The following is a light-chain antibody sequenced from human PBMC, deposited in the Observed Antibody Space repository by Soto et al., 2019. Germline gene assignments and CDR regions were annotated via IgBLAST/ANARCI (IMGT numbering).Light chain of an antibody. CDR1: QSVRSSY. Sequence: EIVLTQSPATLSLSPGDRATLSCGASQSVRSSYVAWYQQKAGLAPRLLIYDGSSRASGIPDRFSGSGSGTDFTLTIGRLEPEDFAVCYCQKHDISAPISFGGGTKVEMK. CDR2: DGS. J-gene: IGKJ4*01. V-gene: IGKV3D-20*01. CDR3: QKHDISAPIS.